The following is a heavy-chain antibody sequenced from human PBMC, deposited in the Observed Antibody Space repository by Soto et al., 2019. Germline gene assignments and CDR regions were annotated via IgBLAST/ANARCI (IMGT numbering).Heavy chain of an antibody. V-gene: IGHV1-58*02. CDR3: AAVRPPSIAVAGTFYYYGMDV. CDR2: IVVGSGNT. J-gene: IGHJ6*02. D-gene: IGHD6-19*01. CDR1: GFTFTSSA. Sequence: QMQLVQSGPEVKKPGTSVKVSCKASGFTFTSSAMQWVRQARGQRLEWIGWIVVGSGNTNYAQKFQERVTITRDMSTSTAYMELSSLRSEDTAVYYCAAVRPPSIAVAGTFYYYGMDVWGQGTTVTVSS.